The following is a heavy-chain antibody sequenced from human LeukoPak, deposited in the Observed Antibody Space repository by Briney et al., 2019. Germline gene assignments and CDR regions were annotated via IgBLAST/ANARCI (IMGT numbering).Heavy chain of an antibody. CDR3: TKPSGPAVSYYFDY. CDR1: GFTFSSYA. V-gene: IGHV3-23*01. Sequence: GGSLRLSCAASGFTFSSYAMNWVRQAPGKGLEWVSTISGGAGITYYAYYTDSVKGRFTISRDNSKNTLYLQLNSLRAEDTAVYYCTKPSGPAVSYYFDYWGQGTLVTVSS. D-gene: IGHD2-8*01. CDR2: ISGGAGIT. J-gene: IGHJ4*02.